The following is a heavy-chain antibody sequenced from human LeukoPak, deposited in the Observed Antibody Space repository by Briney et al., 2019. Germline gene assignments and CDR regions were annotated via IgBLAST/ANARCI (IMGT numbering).Heavy chain of an antibody. CDR1: GGSIRSYY. CDR2: IYYSGST. J-gene: IGHJ4*02. CDR3: ARMSYTYCGGDCYQYYFDY. D-gene: IGHD2-21*02. Sequence: SETLSLTFTVSGGSIRSYYWSWIRQPPGKGLEWIGHIYYSGSTNYNPSLRSRVAISLDTSKNQFSLRLSSVTAADTAVYYCARMSYTYCGGDCYQYYFDYWGQGTLVTVSS. V-gene: IGHV4-59*08.